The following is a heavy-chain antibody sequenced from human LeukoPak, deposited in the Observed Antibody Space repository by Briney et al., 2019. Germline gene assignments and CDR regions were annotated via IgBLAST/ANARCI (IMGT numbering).Heavy chain of an antibody. CDR1: GYPISNGYY. CDR3: ARGPDHAKVGY. CDR2: LYHSDSA. D-gene: IGHD1-26*01. J-gene: IGHJ4*02. V-gene: IGHV4-38-2*01. Sequence: SETLSLTCAVSGYPISNGYYWVWIRQPPGRGLEWIGSLYHSDSAYYNPSLESRVTISIDTSKSQFSLRLTSVTAADTAVYYCARGPDHAKVGYWGQGALVTVSS.